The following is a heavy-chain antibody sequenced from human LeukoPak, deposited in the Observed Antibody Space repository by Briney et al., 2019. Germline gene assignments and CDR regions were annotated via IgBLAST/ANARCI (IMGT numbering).Heavy chain of an antibody. CDR1: GFTFSYYG. D-gene: IGHD2-2*01. J-gene: IGHJ4*02. CDR3: AKIEGKYQLANIPDS. V-gene: IGHV3-30*02. Sequence: GGSLRLSCAASGFTFSYYGMHWVRQAPGKGLEWVAFIRYDGSNEYHAESVKGRFTISRDNSKNTLYLQMNSLRVEDTAAYYCAKIEGKYQLANIPDSWGQGTLVTVSS. CDR2: IRYDGSNE.